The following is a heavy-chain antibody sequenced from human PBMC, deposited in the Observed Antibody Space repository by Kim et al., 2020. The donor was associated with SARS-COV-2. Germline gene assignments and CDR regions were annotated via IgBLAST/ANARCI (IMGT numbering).Heavy chain of an antibody. CDR3: AKYETGGVGV. V-gene: IGHV3-23*01. CDR2: T. Sequence: TDYAGSVKSRFTDSRENSKNTLYLHMNSLRGEDTAVYYCAKYETGGVGVWGQGTTVTVSS. D-gene: IGHD3-3*01. J-gene: IGHJ6*02.